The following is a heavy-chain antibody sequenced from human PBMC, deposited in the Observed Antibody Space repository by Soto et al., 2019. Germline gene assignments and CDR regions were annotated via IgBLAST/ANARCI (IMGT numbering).Heavy chain of an antibody. J-gene: IGHJ3*02. CDR3: ARARAGSLAFDI. D-gene: IGHD1-26*01. CDR2: ISPHNGNT. V-gene: IGHV1-18*01. CDR1: GYTFSNYG. Sequence: QVQLVQSGAEVKKPGASVKVSCKTSGYTFSNYGINWVRQAPGQGLEWMGWISPHNGNTNSAQRLQGRVTMTTDTSMNTAYLELRSLSFDDTAVYYCARARAGSLAFDIWGQGTLVTVSS.